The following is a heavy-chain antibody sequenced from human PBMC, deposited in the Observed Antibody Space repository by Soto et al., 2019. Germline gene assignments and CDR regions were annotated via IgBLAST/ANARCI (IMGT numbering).Heavy chain of an antibody. Sequence: ASVKVSFKASGYTFTSYDINWVRQATGQGLEWMGWMNPNSGNTGYAQKFQGRVTMTRNTSISTAYMELSSLRSEDTAVYYCARRGIGYDILTGYYSNWFDPWGQGTLVTVSS. D-gene: IGHD3-9*01. CDR3: ARRGIGYDILTGYYSNWFDP. V-gene: IGHV1-8*01. CDR1: GYTFTSYD. J-gene: IGHJ5*02. CDR2: MNPNSGNT.